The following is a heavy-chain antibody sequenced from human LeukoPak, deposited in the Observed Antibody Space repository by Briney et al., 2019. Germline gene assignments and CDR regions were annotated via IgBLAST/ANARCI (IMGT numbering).Heavy chain of an antibody. Sequence: GGSLRLSCAASGFTFSSYAMSWVRQAPGKGLEWVSAISGSGGSTYYADSVKGRFTISRDNSKNTLYLLLNSLRAEDTAVYYCTKDRTYSSSWYYFDYWGQGTLVTVSS. V-gene: IGHV3-23*01. CDR3: TKDRTYSSSWYYFDY. CDR1: GFTFSSYA. D-gene: IGHD6-13*01. J-gene: IGHJ4*02. CDR2: ISGSGGST.